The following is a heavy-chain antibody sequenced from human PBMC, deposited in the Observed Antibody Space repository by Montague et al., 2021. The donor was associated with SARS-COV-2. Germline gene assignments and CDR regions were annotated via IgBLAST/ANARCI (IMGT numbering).Heavy chain of an antibody. V-gene: IGHV4-59*01. D-gene: IGHD3-22*01. CDR1: GGSISSYY. CDR2: IYYSGSN. CDR3: ARGSHYYDSSGYYFDY. Sequence: SETLSLTCTVSGGSISSYYWSWIRQPPGKGLEWIGYIYYSGSNNXXPSLKGGVTISIDTSKNQFSLKLSSVTAADTAVYYCARGSHYYDSSGYYFDYWGQGTLVTVSS. J-gene: IGHJ4*02.